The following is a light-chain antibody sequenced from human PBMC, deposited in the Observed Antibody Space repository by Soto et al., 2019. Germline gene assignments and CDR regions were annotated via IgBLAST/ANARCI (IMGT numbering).Light chain of an antibody. J-gene: IGKJ1*01. CDR1: EDIRKE. V-gene: IGKV1-6*01. Sequence: AIQMTQSPSSLSASVGVRVTITCRASEDIRKELSWYQQKPGKAPNVLIYGASSSQSGVPSRFSGSGSGTDFTLTISSLQPEDFATYYCLQDHNYPRTFGQGTKVEVK. CDR3: LQDHNYPRT. CDR2: GAS.